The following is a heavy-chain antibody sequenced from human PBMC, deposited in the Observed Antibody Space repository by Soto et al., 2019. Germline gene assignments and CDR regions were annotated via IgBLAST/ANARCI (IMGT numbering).Heavy chain of an antibody. CDR1: GFTFSSYS. CDR3: ARDPWVGTTSGDY. J-gene: IGHJ4*02. CDR2: ISSSSSTI. D-gene: IGHD1-7*01. Sequence: GGSLRLSCAASGFTFSSYSMNWVRQAPGKGLEWVSYISSSSSTIYYADSVKGRFTISRDNAKNSLYLQMNSLRAEDTAVYYCARDPWVGTTSGDYWGQGTLVTVSS. V-gene: IGHV3-48*01.